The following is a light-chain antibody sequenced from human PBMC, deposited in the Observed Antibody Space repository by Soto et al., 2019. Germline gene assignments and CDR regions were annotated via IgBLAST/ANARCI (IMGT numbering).Light chain of an antibody. V-gene: IGKV3-11*01. CDR3: QQRSNWPRGT. J-gene: IGKJ1*01. Sequence: EIVLTQSPATLSLSLGEKATLSCRASQNIDTYLVWYQHKPGQAPRLLIYDASKRATGIPDRFSGSGSGTDFTLTISSLAPEDFALYYCQQRSNWPRGTFGQGTKVEIK. CDR2: DAS. CDR1: QNIDTY.